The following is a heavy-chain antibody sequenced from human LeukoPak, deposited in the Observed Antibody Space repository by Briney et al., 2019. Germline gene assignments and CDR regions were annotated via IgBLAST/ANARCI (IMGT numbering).Heavy chain of an antibody. D-gene: IGHD4-17*01. CDR3: AKQRNGDYSTDYYYYYYMDV. J-gene: IGHJ6*03. Sequence: GGSLRLSCAASGFTFSSYAISWVRPAPGKGLEWVSAISGSGGSTYYADSVKGRFTISRDNSKNTLYLQMNSLRAEDTAVYYCAKQRNGDYSTDYYYYYYMDVWGKGTTVTVSS. CDR2: ISGSGGST. V-gene: IGHV3-23*01. CDR1: GFTFSSYA.